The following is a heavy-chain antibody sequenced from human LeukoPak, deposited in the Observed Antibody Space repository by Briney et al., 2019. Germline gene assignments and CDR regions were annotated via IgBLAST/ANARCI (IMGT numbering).Heavy chain of an antibody. CDR2: ISSSSSYI. CDR3: ARRAYYDSSGYDLFDY. Sequence: GGSLRLSCAASGFTFSSYSMNWVRQAPGKGLEWVSSISSSSSYIYYADSVKGRFTISRDNAKNSLYLQMNSLRAEDTAVYYCARRAYYDSSGYDLFDYWGQGTLVTVSS. V-gene: IGHV3-21*01. D-gene: IGHD3-22*01. J-gene: IGHJ4*02. CDR1: GFTFSSYS.